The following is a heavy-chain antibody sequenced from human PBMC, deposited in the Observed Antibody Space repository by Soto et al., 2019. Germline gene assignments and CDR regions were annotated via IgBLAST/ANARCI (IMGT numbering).Heavy chain of an antibody. J-gene: IGHJ6*02. D-gene: IGHD6-6*01. V-gene: IGHV3-23*01. Sequence: EVQLLESGGGLVQPGGSLRLSCAASGFTFSSYAMSWVRQAPGKGLEWVSAISGSGGSTYYADSVKGRFTISRDNSKNTMYLQMNSLGAEDTAVYYCAKWGPIAARPAYYYYYGMDVWGQGTTVTVSS. CDR3: AKWGPIAARPAYYYYYGMDV. CDR2: ISGSGGST. CDR1: GFTFSSYA.